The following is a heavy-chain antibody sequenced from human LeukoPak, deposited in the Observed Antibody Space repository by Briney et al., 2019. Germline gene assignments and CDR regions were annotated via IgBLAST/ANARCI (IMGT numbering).Heavy chain of an antibody. J-gene: IGHJ4*02. CDR3: AKGSHPSGYFDY. Sequence: GGSLRLSCAASGFTFSSYAMHWVRQAPGKGLEWVAVISYDGSNKYYADSVKGRFTISRDNSKNTLYLQMNSLRAEDTAVYYCAKGSHPSGYFDYWGQGTLVTVS. D-gene: IGHD2-15*01. CDR2: ISYDGSNK. CDR1: GFTFSSYA. V-gene: IGHV3-30-3*01.